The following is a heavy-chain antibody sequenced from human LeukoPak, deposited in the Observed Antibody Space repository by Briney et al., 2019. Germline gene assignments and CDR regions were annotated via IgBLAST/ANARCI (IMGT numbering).Heavy chain of an antibody. V-gene: IGHV1-24*01. D-gene: IGHD4-11*01. CDR2: FDLEDGET. CDR1: GYTLTELS. Sequence: ASVKVSCKVSGYTLTELSMHWVRQAPGKGLEWMGGFDLEDGETIYAQKFQGRVTMTEDTSTDTAYMELSSLRSEDTAVYYCARESEIRSNSPLLNWGQGTLVTVSS. CDR3: ARESEIRSNSPLLN. J-gene: IGHJ4*02.